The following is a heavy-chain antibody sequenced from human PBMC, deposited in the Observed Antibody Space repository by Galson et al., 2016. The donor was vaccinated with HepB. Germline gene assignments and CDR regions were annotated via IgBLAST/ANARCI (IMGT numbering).Heavy chain of an antibody. J-gene: IGHJ3*02. CDR2: IFYSGST. D-gene: IGHD2-21*01. V-gene: IGHV4-39*01. Sequence: SETLSLTCTVSGGSITSSACYWGWIRQPPGKGLEWIGHIFYSGSTFYNPSLKSRVTISVDTSKNQFFLKLSSVIAADTAVYYCATLGRIAGNAFDIWGQGTMVTVSS. CDR3: ATLGRIAGNAFDI. CDR1: GGSITSSACY.